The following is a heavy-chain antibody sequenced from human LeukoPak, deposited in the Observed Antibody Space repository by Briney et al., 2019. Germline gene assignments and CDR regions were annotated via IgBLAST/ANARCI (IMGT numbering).Heavy chain of an antibody. J-gene: IGHJ4*02. Sequence: SETLSLTCTVSGGSISSSNYYWAWIRQPPGKGLEWIGTIYYSGTTYYNPSLNSRLTMSADTSKNQFSLKLSSVTAADTAIYFCARKFCTSDSCNRGYFGYRGQGTLVTVSS. V-gene: IGHV4-39*01. CDR2: IYYSGTT. CDR1: GGSISSSNYY. D-gene: IGHD2-2*02. CDR3: ARKFCTSDSCNRGYFGY.